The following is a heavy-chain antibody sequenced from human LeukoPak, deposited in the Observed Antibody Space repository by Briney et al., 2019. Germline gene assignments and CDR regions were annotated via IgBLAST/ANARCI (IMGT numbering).Heavy chain of an antibody. D-gene: IGHD5-18*01. CDR1: GYTFTGYY. J-gene: IGHJ5*02. V-gene: IGHV1-2*02. CDR3: ARAWTVDTAMVCIDP. Sequence: ASVKVSCKASGYTFTGYYMHWVRQAPGQGLEWMGWINPNSGGTNYAQKFQGRVTMTRDTSISTAYMELSRLRSDDTAVYYCARAWTVDTAMVCIDPWGQGTLVTVSS. CDR2: INPNSGGT.